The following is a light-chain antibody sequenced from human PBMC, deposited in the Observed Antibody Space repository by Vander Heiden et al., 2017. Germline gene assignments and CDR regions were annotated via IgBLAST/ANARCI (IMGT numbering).Light chain of an antibody. J-gene: IGLJ2*01. CDR1: SSDVGGYNY. CDR2: EVT. V-gene: IGLV2-8*01. CDR3: SSYAGSNKMGL. Sequence: QSALTQPPSASGSPGQSVTISCTGTSSDVGGYNYVSWHQQHPGKGPKVIIYEVTKRPSGVPDRFSGTKSGNTASLTVSGLQAEDEADYYCSSYAGSNKMGLFGGGTKLTVL.